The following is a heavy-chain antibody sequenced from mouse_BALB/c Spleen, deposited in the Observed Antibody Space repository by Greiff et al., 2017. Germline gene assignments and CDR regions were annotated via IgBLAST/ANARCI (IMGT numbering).Heavy chain of an antibody. J-gene: IGHJ1*01. CDR1: GFTFSSFG. Sequence: EVKVEESGGGLVQPGGSRKLSCAASGFTFSSFGMHWVRQAPEKGLEWVAYISSGSSTIYYADTVKGRFTISRDNPKNTLFLQMTSLRSEDTAMYYCARHRDYGYDDWYFDVWGAGTTVTVSS. CDR3: ARHRDYGYDDWYFDV. CDR2: ISSGSSTI. D-gene: IGHD2-2*01. V-gene: IGHV5-17*02.